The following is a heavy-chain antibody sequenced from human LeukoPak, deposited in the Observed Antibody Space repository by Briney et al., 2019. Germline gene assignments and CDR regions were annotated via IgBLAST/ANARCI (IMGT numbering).Heavy chain of an antibody. J-gene: IGHJ4*02. D-gene: IGHD1-26*01. Sequence: SETLSLTCDVYGGSFSGYYWSWIRQPPGKGLDWIGYIYYSGSTNYNPSLKSRVTISVDTSKKQFSLKLSSVTAADTAMYYCARVAKVGAPYFDYWGQGTLVTVSS. CDR2: IYYSGST. CDR3: ARVAKVGAPYFDY. V-gene: IGHV4-59*01. CDR1: GGSFSGYY.